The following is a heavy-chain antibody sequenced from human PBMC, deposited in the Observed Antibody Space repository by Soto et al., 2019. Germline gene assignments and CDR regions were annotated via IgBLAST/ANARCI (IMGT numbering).Heavy chain of an antibody. D-gene: IGHD3-9*01. CDR2: ISGSGGST. Sequence: GGSLRLSCAASGFTFSSYAMSWVRQAPGKGLEWVSAISGSGGSTYYADSVKGWFTISRDNSKNTLYLQMNSLRAEDTAVYYCAKDSSYDILTGYYIGFDYWGQGTLVTVSS. V-gene: IGHV3-23*01. CDR3: AKDSSYDILTGYYIGFDY. J-gene: IGHJ4*02. CDR1: GFTFSSYA.